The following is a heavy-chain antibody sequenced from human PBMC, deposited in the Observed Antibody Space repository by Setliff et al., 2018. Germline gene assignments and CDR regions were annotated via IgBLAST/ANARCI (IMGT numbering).Heavy chain of an antibody. D-gene: IGHD1-1*01. CDR2: IYHSGST. V-gene: IGHV4-38-2*01. CDR3: ARTGTYRYFDY. CDR1: GYSISSGYH. Sequence: PSETLSLTCAVSGYSISSGYHWAWIRQLPGKGLEWIGTIYHSGSTYFNPSLVSRVTLSVDTSKNQFSLKLTSVTAADTAVYYCARTGTYRYFDYWGQGTRVTVSS. J-gene: IGHJ4*02.